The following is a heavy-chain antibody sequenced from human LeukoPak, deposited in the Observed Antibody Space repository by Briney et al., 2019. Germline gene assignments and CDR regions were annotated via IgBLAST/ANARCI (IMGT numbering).Heavy chain of an antibody. Sequence: GGSLRLSCAASGFTFSSYWMSWVRQAPGKGLEWVANIKQDGSEKYYADSVKGRFTISRDNSKNTLYLQMNSLRAEDTAVYYCANSHTGQSNWGQGTLVTVSS. J-gene: IGHJ4*02. CDR2: IKQDGSEK. CDR1: GFTFSSYW. CDR3: ANSHTGQSN. D-gene: IGHD2-21*01. V-gene: IGHV3-7*01.